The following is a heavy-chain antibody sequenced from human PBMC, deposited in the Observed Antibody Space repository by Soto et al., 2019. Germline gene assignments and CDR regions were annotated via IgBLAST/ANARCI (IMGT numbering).Heavy chain of an antibody. J-gene: IGHJ6*02. D-gene: IGHD3-3*01. CDR3: AKDFGQYYDFWSGYFYGMDV. CDR2: ISYDGSNK. CDR1: GFTFSSYG. Sequence: GGSLRLSCAASGFTFSSYGMHWVRQAPGKGLEWVAVISYDGSNKYYADSVKGRFTISRDNSKNTLYLQMNSLRAEDTAVYYCAKDFGQYYDFWSGYFYGMDVWGQGTTVTVSS. V-gene: IGHV3-30*18.